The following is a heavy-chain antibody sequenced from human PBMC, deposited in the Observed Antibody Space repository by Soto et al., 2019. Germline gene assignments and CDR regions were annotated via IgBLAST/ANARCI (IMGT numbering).Heavy chain of an antibody. CDR1: GDSVSSNSAA. Sequence: SQTLSLTCAISGDSVSSNSAAWNWIRQSPSRGLEWLGRTYYRSKWYNDCAVSVKSRITINPDTSKNQFSLKLSSVTAADTAVYYCARAEYQLPYGGGHWFDPWGQGTLVTVSS. D-gene: IGHD2-2*01. J-gene: IGHJ5*02. CDR2: TYYRSKWYN. V-gene: IGHV6-1*01. CDR3: ARAEYQLPYGGGHWFDP.